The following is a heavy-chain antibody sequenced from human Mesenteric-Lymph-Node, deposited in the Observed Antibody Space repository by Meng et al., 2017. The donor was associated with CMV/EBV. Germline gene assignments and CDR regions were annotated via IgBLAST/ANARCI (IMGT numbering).Heavy chain of an antibody. D-gene: IGHD3-16*01. CDR2: IRYDGSNK. CDR1: GIIFSEYG. J-gene: IGHJ4*02. Sequence: GESLKISCRASGIIFSEYGMHWVRQAPGKGLEWVAFIRYDGSNKYYADSVKGRCTISRDNSENTLYLQMNSLRAEDTAVYYCAKVGVVPPSGDLDYWGQGTLVTVSS. CDR3: AKVGVVPPSGDLDY. V-gene: IGHV3-30*02.